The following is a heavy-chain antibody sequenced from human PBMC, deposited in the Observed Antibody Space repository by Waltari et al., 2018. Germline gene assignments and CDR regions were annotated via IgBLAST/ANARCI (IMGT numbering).Heavy chain of an antibody. V-gene: IGHV1-69*05. D-gene: IGHD6-6*01. CDR1: GGTFSSYA. Sequence: QVQLVQSGAEVTKPGSSVKVSCKASGGTFSSYAIIWVRQAPGQGLEWMGGIIPIFGTANYAQKFQGRVTITTDESTSTAYMELSSLRSEDTAVYYCARLKIRGSSSSWPFDPWGQGTLVTVSS. CDR3: ARLKIRGSSSSWPFDP. J-gene: IGHJ5*02. CDR2: IIPIFGTA.